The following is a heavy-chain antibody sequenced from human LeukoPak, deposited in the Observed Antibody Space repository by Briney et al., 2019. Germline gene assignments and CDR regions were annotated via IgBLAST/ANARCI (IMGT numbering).Heavy chain of an antibody. Sequence: ESLSLTCIVSVGSISISSYYWGWTRHPPGKGREWLAYIYYSGSTYYTPSLQSRVTISVDTSKNQFSLKLSSVTAADTAVYYCARGTYNTLIWFDLWGQGTLVTVSS. J-gene: IGHJ5*02. CDR3: ARGTYNTLIWFDL. D-gene: IGHD3-16*01. CDR1: VGSISISSYY. CDR2: IYYSGST. V-gene: IGHV4-39*07.